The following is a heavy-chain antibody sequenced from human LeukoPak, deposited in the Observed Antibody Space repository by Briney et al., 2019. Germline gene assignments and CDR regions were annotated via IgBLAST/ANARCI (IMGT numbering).Heavy chain of an antibody. CDR2: ISTGGGST. CDR3: AKARYCSSTSCYVFEY. Sequence: GGSLRLSCAASGFTFSSYAMSWVRQAPGKGLEWVSGISTGGGSTYYAESVKGRFTISRDNSKNTLYLQMNSLRAGDTAVYYCAKARYCSSTSCYVFEYWGQGTLVTVSS. J-gene: IGHJ4*02. V-gene: IGHV3-23*01. CDR1: GFTFSSYA. D-gene: IGHD2-2*01.